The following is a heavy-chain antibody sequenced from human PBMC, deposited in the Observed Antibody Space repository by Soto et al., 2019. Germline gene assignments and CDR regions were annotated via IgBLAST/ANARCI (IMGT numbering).Heavy chain of an antibody. CDR3: ARWWRVTTGRAFDI. J-gene: IGHJ3*02. V-gene: IGHV4-59*01. D-gene: IGHD4-4*01. CDR1: GGSISSYY. CDR2: IYYSGST. Sequence: SETLSLTCTVSGGSISSYYWSWIRQPPGKGLEWIGYIYYSGSTNYNPSLKSRVTISVDTSKNQFSLKLSSVTAADTAVYYCARWWRVTTGRAFDIWGQGTMVTVSS.